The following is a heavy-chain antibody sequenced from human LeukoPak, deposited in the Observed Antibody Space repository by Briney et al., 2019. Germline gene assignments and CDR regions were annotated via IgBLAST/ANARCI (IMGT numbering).Heavy chain of an antibody. CDR3: GRIRIISTGSGSYFKSGDYYYYMDV. J-gene: IGHJ6*03. Sequence: PGGSLRLSCAASGFTFDDYGMSWVRQAPGKGLEWVAGINWNGVNTFYSDSVKGRFAISRDNAKNCLYLQMESLRDEDTALYYCGRIRIISTGSGSYFKSGDYYYYMDVWGKGTTVTISS. V-gene: IGHV3-20*04. CDR2: INWNGVNT. CDR1: GFTFDDYG. D-gene: IGHD3-10*01.